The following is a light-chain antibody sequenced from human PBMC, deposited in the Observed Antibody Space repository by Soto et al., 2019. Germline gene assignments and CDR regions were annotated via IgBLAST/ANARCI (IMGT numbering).Light chain of an antibody. CDR2: AVS. Sequence: QSVLTQPASVSGSPGQSITISCIGSGSDIGTYNYVSWYQQHPGKAPKLLIYAVSNRPSGVSSRFSGSKSGITASLTISGLQAEDEADYYCSSFTFSTSGVFGTGTKVTVL. CDR1: GSDIGTYNY. J-gene: IGLJ1*01. CDR3: SSFTFSTSGV. V-gene: IGLV2-14*01.